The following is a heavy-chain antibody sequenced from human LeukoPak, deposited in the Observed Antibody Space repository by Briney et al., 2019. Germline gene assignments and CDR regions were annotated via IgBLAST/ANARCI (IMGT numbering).Heavy chain of an antibody. CDR1: GYTFTGYY. V-gene: IGHV1-2*06. J-gene: IGHJ3*02. CDR2: INPNSGGT. D-gene: IGHD6-19*01. CDR3: AGGSGWYKDAFDI. Sequence: ASVKVSCKASGYTFTGYYMQWVRQAPGQGLEWMGRINPNSGGTNYAQKFQGRVTMTRDTSISTAYMELSRLRSDDTAVYYCAGGSGWYKDAFDIWGQGTMVTVSS.